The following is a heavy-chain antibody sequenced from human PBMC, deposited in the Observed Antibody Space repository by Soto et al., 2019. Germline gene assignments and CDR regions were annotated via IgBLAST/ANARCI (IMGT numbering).Heavy chain of an antibody. V-gene: IGHV2-5*02. D-gene: IGHD6-19*01. CDR1: GFSLSTSGVG. Sequence: SGSYAGEPTQTLTLTCTFSGFSLSTSGVGVGWIRQPPGKALEWLALIYWDDDKRYSPSLKSRLTITKDTSKNQVVLTMTNMDPVDTATYYCAHLSAGIAVAGTIDYWGQGTLVTVSS. CDR2: IYWDDDK. CDR3: AHLSAGIAVAGTIDY. J-gene: IGHJ4*02.